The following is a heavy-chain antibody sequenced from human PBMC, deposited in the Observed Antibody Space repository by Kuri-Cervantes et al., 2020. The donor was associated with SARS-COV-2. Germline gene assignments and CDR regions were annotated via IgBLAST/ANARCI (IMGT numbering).Heavy chain of an antibody. CDR1: GGSISSSSYY. V-gene: IGHV4-39*07. CDR3: ARRAPGAYDYVWGSYRPTTYDY. CDR2: IYHSGST. Sequence: ESLKISCTVSGGSISSSSYYWGWIRQPPGKGLEWIGSIYHSGSTYYNPSLKSRVTISVDTSKNQFSLKLSSVTAADTAVYYCARRAPGAYDYVWGSYRPTTYDYWGQGTLVTVSS. J-gene: IGHJ4*02. D-gene: IGHD3-16*02.